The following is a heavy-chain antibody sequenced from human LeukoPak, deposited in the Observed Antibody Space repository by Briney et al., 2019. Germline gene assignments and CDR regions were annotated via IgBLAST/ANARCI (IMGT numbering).Heavy chain of an antibody. J-gene: IGHJ3*02. V-gene: IGHV3-30-3*01. Sequence: GRSLRLSCAASGFTFSSYAMHWVRQAPGKGLEWVAVISYDGSNKYYADSVKGRFTISRDNSKNTLYLQMNSLTAEDTAVYYGARERLAAAGSWDAFDIWGQRAMVALCS. CDR3: ARERLAAAGSWDAFDI. CDR2: ISYDGSNK. D-gene: IGHD6-13*01. CDR1: GFTFSSYA.